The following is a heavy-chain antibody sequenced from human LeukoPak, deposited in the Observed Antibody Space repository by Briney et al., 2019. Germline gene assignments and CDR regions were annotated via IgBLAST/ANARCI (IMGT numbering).Heavy chain of an antibody. J-gene: IGHJ4*02. CDR2: IGAYNGNT. Sequence: ASVKVSCKASGGTFSSYGISWVRQAPGQGLEWMGWIGAYNGNTNYAQKLQGRVTMTTDTSTSTAYMELRSLRSDDTAVYYCARVGATRLIDYWGQGTLVTVSS. V-gene: IGHV1-18*01. CDR1: GGTFSSYG. D-gene: IGHD1-26*01. CDR3: ARVGATRLIDY.